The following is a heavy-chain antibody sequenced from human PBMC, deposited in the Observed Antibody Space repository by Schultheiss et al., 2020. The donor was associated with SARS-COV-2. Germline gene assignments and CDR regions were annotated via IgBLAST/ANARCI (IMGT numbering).Heavy chain of an antibody. D-gene: IGHD6-6*01. CDR3: ASISSIAARMFDY. CDR2: INPNSGGT. Sequence: GESLKISCKASGYTFTGYYMHWVRQAPGQGLEWMGWINPNSGGTNYAQKFQGRVTMTRDTSISTAYMELSRLRSDDTAVYYCASISSIAARMFDYWGQGTLVTVSS. V-gene: IGHV1-2*02. J-gene: IGHJ4*02. CDR1: GYTFTGYY.